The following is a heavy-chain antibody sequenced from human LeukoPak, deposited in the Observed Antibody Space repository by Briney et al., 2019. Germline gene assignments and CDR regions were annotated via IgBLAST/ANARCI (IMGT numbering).Heavy chain of an antibody. D-gene: IGHD3-22*01. CDR1: GFSFSSYG. CDR2: IRFDGSDK. CDR3: TKDSTYHYDSSAYYLFDY. V-gene: IGHV3-30*02. J-gene: IGHJ4*02. Sequence: PGGSLRLSCAASGFSFSSYGMRWVRQAPGKGLEWVAFIRFDGSDKYYADSVKGRFTISKDTSKNTLILQLNSLRPEDTAVYFCTKDSTYHYDSSAYYLFDYWGQGTLVTVSS.